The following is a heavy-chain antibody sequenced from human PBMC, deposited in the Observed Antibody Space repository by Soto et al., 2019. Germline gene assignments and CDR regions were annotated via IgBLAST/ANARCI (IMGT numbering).Heavy chain of an antibody. V-gene: IGHV3-15*07. J-gene: IGHJ6*02. CDR3: TTSVYCISTSCYPTYGYYYYGMDV. Sequence: GGSLRLSCAASGFTFSNAWMNWVRQAPGKGLEWVGRIKSKTDGGTTDYAAPVKGRFTISRDDSKNTLYLQMNSLKTEDTAVYYCTTSVYCISTSCYPTYGYYYYGMDVWGQGTTVTVSS. D-gene: IGHD2-2*01. CDR1: GFTFSNAW. CDR2: IKSKTDGGTT.